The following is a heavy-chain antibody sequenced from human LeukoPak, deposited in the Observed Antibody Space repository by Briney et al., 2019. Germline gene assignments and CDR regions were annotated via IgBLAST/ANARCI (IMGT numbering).Heavy chain of an antibody. CDR2: IAYDGSRA. D-gene: IGHD3-22*01. V-gene: IGHV3-33*01. CDR3: ARERDSSGYLFDY. Sequence: GRSLRLSCAGSGFTFGGYGMHWFRQTPGKGLEWVAVIAYDGSRAFYADSVKGRFTISRDNSKNALYLQMNSLRAEDTAVYYCARERDSSGYLFDYWGQGTLVTVSS. J-gene: IGHJ4*02. CDR1: GFTFGGYG.